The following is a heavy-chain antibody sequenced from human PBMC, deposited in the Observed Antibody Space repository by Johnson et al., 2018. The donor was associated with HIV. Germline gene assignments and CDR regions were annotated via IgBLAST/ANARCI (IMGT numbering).Heavy chain of an antibody. D-gene: IGHD1-26*01. Sequence: VQLVESGGGLVQPGRSLRLSCAASGFTFDDYAMHWVRQAPGKGLEWVSGISWNSGSIGYADSVKGRFTISRDNAKNSLYLQMNSLRPEDTALYYCAKDIVGAGIDAFDIWGRGTMISVSS. V-gene: IGHV3-9*01. J-gene: IGHJ3*02. CDR3: AKDIVGAGIDAFDI. CDR2: ISWNSGSI. CDR1: GFTFDDYA.